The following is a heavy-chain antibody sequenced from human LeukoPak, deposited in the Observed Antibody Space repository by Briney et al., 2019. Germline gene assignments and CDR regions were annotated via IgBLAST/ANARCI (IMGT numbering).Heavy chain of an antibody. V-gene: IGHV3-23*01. CDR2: ISGSGGST. J-gene: IGHJ4*02. Sequence: GGSLRLSCAASGITFINYSMTWVRQAPGKGLEWVSAISGSGGSTYYADSVKGRFTISRDNAKNSLYLQMNSLRAEDTALYYCAKDKEFYGSGNGPFDYWGQGTLVTVSS. D-gene: IGHD3-10*01. CDR1: GITFINYS. CDR3: AKDKEFYGSGNGPFDY.